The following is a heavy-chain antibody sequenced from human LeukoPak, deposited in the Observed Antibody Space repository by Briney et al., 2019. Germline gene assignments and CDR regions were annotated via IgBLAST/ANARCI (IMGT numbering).Heavy chain of an antibody. D-gene: IGHD1-26*01. V-gene: IGHV4-34*01. CDR1: GGSFSGYY. CDR3: ARRGSYYHY. Sequence: ASETLSLTCAVYGGSFSGYYWSWIRQPPGKGLEWIGEINHSGSTNYNPSLKSRVTMSVDTSNNQFSLKLSSVTAADTAIYYCARRGSYYHYWGQGTLVTVSS. CDR2: INHSGST. J-gene: IGHJ4*02.